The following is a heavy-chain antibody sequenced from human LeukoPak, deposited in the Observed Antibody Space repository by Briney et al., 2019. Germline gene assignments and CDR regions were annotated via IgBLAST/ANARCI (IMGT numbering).Heavy chain of an antibody. Sequence: GGSLGLSCAAPGFTLNGYWMHWVRQAPGKGLVWVSRINSDGSTTSYADSVKGRFTISRDNSKNTLYLQMNSLRAEDTAVYFCARVATGSCDWFDPWGQGTLVTVSS. J-gene: IGHJ5*02. CDR1: GFTLNGYW. V-gene: IGHV3-74*01. CDR2: INSDGSTT. D-gene: IGHD3-10*01. CDR3: ARVATGSCDWFDP.